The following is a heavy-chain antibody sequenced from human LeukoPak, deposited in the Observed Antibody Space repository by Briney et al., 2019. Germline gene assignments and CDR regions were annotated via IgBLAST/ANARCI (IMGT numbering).Heavy chain of an antibody. CDR2: ISGSGGST. Sequence: GGSLRLSCAASGFTFSSYAMSWVRQAPGKGLEWVSAISGSGGSTYYADSVKGRFTISRDNSKNTLYLQMNSLRAEDTAVYYCAKEADFYSGYDSYFDYWGRGTLVTVSS. CDR1: GFTFSSYA. V-gene: IGHV3-23*01. CDR3: AKEADFYSGYDSYFDY. J-gene: IGHJ4*02. D-gene: IGHD5-12*01.